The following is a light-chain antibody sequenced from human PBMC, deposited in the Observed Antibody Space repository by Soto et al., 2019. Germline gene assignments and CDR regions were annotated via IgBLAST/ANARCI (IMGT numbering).Light chain of an antibody. V-gene: IGLV2-18*02. CDR2: EVS. Sequence: QSALTQPPCVSGSPGQSVTISCSGTRSDVGSYNRVSWYQQPPDTAPKLMIYEVSNRPSGVPDRFSGSKSGNTASLTISGLQAEDEADYYCSSFTSSSTYVFGTGTKVTVL. CDR1: RSDVGSYNR. J-gene: IGLJ1*01. CDR3: SSFTSSSTYV.